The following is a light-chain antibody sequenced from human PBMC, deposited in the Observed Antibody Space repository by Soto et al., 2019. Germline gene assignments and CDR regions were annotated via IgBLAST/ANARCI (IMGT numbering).Light chain of an antibody. J-gene: IGKJ4*01. CDR2: GAA. CDR3: QEYGSSLALT. CDR1: PRITSAF. V-gene: IGKV3-20*01. Sequence: IVLTQSPDTLSLSPGERATLSCRGIPRITSAFLAWYQQKPGQAPRLLIYGAATRATGIPDRFTGSGSGADFTLAISRLEPEDFAVYYCQEYGSSLALTFGGGTKVEI.